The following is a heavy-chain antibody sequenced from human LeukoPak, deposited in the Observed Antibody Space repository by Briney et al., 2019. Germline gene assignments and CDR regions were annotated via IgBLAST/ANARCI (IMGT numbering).Heavy chain of an antibody. CDR2: IYHSGST. V-gene: IGHV4-4*02. J-gene: IGHJ4*02. CDR3: ARHVRSTMIVVAYFDY. CDR1: GGSISSSNW. Sequence: SETLSLTCAVSGGSISSSNWWSWVRQPPGKGPEWIGEIYHSGSTNYNPSLKSRVTISVDKSKNQFSLKLSSVTAADTAVYYCARHVRSTMIVVAYFDYWGQGTLVTVSS. D-gene: IGHD3-22*01.